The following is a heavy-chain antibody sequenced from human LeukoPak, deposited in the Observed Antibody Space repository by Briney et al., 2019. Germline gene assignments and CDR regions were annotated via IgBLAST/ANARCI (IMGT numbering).Heavy chain of an antibody. Sequence: SETLSLTCTVSGGSISSSSYYWGWIRQPPGKGLEWIGSIYYSGSTYYNPSLKSRVTISVDTSKNQFSLKLSSVTAADTAVYYCATVPGYYYDSSGYYTYWGQGTLVTVSS. CDR1: GGSISSSSYY. J-gene: IGHJ4*02. CDR2: IYYSGST. D-gene: IGHD3-22*01. V-gene: IGHV4-39*01. CDR3: ATVPGYYYDSSGYYTY.